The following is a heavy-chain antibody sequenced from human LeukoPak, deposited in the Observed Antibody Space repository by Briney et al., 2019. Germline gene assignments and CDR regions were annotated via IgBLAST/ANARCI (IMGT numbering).Heavy chain of an antibody. Sequence: KPGGSLRLSCAASGFTFSSYSMNWVRQAPGKGLEWVSSISSSSSYIYYADSVKGRFTISRDNAKNSLYLQMNSLRAEDTAVYYCARGPTHYYYYGMDVWGQGITVTVSS. V-gene: IGHV3-21*01. J-gene: IGHJ6*02. CDR1: GFTFSSYS. CDR3: ARGPTHYYYYGMDV. CDR2: ISSSSSYI.